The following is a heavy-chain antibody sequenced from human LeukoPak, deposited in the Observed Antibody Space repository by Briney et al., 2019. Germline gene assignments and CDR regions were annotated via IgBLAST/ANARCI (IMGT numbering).Heavy chain of an antibody. V-gene: IGHV1-46*01. Sequence: ASVKVSCKASGYTFTGYYMHWVRQAPGQGLEWMGIINPSGGSTSYAQKFQGRVTMTRDMSTSTVYMELSSLRSEDTAVYYCARDRIAAAGTKGWDYYYYYMDVWGKGTTVTVSS. D-gene: IGHD6-13*01. CDR1: GYTFTGYY. J-gene: IGHJ6*03. CDR2: INPSGGST. CDR3: ARDRIAAAGTKGWDYYYYYMDV.